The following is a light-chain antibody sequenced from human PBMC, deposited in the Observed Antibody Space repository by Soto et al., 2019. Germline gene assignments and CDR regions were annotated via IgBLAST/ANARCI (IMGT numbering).Light chain of an antibody. CDR1: QSVSSTS. Sequence: EIVLTQSPGTLSFSPGERATLSCRASQSVSSTSLAWYQQKPGQAPRLLIYGASNRATGIPDRFSGSGSGTDFTLTISRLEPEDFAVYYCKQYDRSPPWTLGLGTKV. J-gene: IGKJ1*01. CDR3: KQYDRSPPWT. V-gene: IGKV3-20*01. CDR2: GAS.